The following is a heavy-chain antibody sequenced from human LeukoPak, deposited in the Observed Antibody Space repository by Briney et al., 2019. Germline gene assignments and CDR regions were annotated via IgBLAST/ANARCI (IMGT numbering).Heavy chain of an antibody. D-gene: IGHD3-3*01. CDR3: ARGDDFWGSPADY. CDR2: IKQDGSEK. CDR1: GFTFSSYW. J-gene: IGHJ4*02. V-gene: IGHV3-7*01. Sequence: GGSLRLSCAASGFTFSSYWMSWVRQAPGKGLEWVANIKQDGSEKYYVDSVKGRFTISRDNAKNSLYLQMNSLRAEDAAVYYCARGDDFWGSPADYWGQGTLVTVSS.